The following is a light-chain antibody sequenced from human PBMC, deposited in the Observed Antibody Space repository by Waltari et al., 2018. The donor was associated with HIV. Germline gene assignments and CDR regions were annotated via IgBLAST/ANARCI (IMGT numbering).Light chain of an antibody. J-gene: IGKJ1*01. V-gene: IGKV1-27*01. CDR1: QAIGNF. CDR2: KTA. Sequence: DIRMSQSPSSLSASVGDTVTITCRASQAIGNFLAWSQQKPGKVPKLLIYKTATLQSGVPSRFSGGGSGTGFTLTISSLQPEDVAVYYCQNYNSAPLMFGPGTKVEIK. CDR3: QNYNSAPLM.